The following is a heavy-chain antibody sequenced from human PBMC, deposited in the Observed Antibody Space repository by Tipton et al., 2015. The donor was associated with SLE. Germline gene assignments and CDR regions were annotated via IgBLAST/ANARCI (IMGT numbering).Heavy chain of an antibody. Sequence: GSLRLSCAASGFTFDDYGMSWVRQAPGKGLEWVSGINWNGGSTGYADSVKGRFTISRDNAKNSLYLQMNSLRAEDTALYYCARVLRGGSDLGGFGYWGQGTLVTVSS. CDR2: INWNGGST. CDR3: ARVLRGGSDLGGFGY. D-gene: IGHD3-16*01. CDR1: GFTFDDYG. V-gene: IGHV3-20*04. J-gene: IGHJ4*02.